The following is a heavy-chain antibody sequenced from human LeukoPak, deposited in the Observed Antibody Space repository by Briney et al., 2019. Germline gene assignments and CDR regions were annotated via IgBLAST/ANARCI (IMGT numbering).Heavy chain of an antibody. Sequence: GGSLRLSCADSGFTFGSYSMNWVRQAPGKGLEWVSSISSSSSYIYYADSVKGRFTISRDNAKNSLYLQMNSLRAEDTAVYYCARDSGSSFPDYWGQGTLVTVSS. V-gene: IGHV3-21*01. CDR2: ISSSSSYI. CDR1: GFTFGSYS. CDR3: ARDSGSSFPDY. J-gene: IGHJ4*02. D-gene: IGHD6-6*01.